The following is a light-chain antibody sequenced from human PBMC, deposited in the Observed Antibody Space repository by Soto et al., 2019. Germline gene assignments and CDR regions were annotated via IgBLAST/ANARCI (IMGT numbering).Light chain of an antibody. J-gene: IGKJ1*01. CDR2: KAS. Sequence: DIQMTQFPSTLSASVGDRVTITCRASQRISNRLAWFQQKSGEAPNLLIHKASSLESGVPSRFSGSGPGTEFTLTISSLQPDDFATYYCQQYNTYSWTFGQGTKV. CDR1: QRISNR. CDR3: QQYNTYSWT. V-gene: IGKV1-5*03.